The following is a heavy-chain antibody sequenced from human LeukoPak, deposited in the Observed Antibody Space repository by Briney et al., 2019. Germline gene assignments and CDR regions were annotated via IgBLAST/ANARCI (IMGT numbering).Heavy chain of an antibody. CDR2: ISYDGSNK. V-gene: IGHV3-30*04. CDR1: GFTFSTYA. CDR3: ARDLLYYGSASYLSY. J-gene: IGHJ4*02. D-gene: IGHD3-10*01. Sequence: VRSLRLSCAASGFTFSTYAMHWVRQAPGKGLEWVAVISYDGSNKYYADSVKGRFTISRDNSKNTLYLQMNSLRGEDTAVYYCARDLLYYGSASYLSYWGQGTLVTVSS.